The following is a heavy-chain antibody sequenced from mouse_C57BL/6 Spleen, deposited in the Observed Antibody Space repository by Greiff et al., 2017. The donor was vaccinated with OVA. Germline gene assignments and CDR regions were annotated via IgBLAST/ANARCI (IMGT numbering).Heavy chain of an antibody. CDR2: IYWDDDK. V-gene: IGHV8-12*01. CDR1: GFSLSTSGMG. Sequence: QVTLKECGPGILQSSQTLSLTCSFSGFSLSTSGMGVSWIRQPSGKGLEWLAHIYWDDDKRYNPSLKSRLTISKDTSRNQVFLKITSVDTADTATYYCARMTTVVASYYFDYWGQGTTLTVSS. J-gene: IGHJ2*01. CDR3: ARMTTVVASYYFDY. D-gene: IGHD1-1*01.